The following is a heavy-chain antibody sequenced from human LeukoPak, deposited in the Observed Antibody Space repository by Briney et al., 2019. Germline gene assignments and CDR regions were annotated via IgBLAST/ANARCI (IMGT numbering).Heavy chain of an antibody. D-gene: IGHD6-19*01. Sequence: SQTLSLTCTVSGGSISSSSYYWGWIRQPPGKGLEWIGYIHYSGSTNHNSSLKSRVTISVDTSKNQYSLKLSSVTAADTAVYYCARDGVAGGFDYWGQGTLVTVSS. CDR3: ARDGVAGGFDY. V-gene: IGHV4-61*01. CDR2: IHYSGST. J-gene: IGHJ4*02. CDR1: GGSISSSSYY.